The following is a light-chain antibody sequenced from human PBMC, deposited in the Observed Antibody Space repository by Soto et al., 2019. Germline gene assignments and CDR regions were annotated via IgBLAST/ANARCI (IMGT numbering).Light chain of an antibody. J-gene: IGLJ1*01. CDR2: EVT. V-gene: IGLV2-23*02. CDR3: CSYAGIYV. CDR1: SRDVGRYNL. Sequence: QSVLTQPAAVSGSPGQSITISCTGTSRDVGRYNLVSWYQQHPGKASKLMIYEVTKRPSGVSHRFSGSKSGTTASLTISGLQAEDEADYYCCSYAGIYVFGSGTKVTVL.